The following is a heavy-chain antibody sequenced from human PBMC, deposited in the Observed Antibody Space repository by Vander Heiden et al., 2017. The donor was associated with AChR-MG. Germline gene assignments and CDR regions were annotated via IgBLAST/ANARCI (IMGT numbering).Heavy chain of an antibody. CDR2: IKQDGSEK. J-gene: IGHJ4*02. D-gene: IGHD3-16*01. CDR1: SFTFSDLW. Sequence: EVQLVESGGGLVQPGGSLRLACTASSFTFSDLWMNWVRQAPGKGLVWVAIIKQDGSEKPYVDSVEGRFTISRDNTKKSLYLQMNSLRAEDTAMYYCAGGGGYLIEYWGQGTLVTVSS. CDR3: AGGGGYLIEY. V-gene: IGHV3-7*03.